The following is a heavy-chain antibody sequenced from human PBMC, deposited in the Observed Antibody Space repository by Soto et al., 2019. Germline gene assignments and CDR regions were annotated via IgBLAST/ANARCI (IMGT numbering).Heavy chain of an antibody. CDR2: INPSGGST. J-gene: IGHJ6*02. CDR1: GYTFTSYY. Sequence: GASVKVSCKASGYTFTSYYMHWVRQAPGQGLEWMGIINPSGGSTSYAQKFQGRVTMTRDTSTSTVYMELSSLRSEDTAVYYCARDVVVVIPLNGMDVWGQGTTVTVSS. CDR3: ARDVVVVIPLNGMDV. D-gene: IGHD3-22*01. V-gene: IGHV1-46*01.